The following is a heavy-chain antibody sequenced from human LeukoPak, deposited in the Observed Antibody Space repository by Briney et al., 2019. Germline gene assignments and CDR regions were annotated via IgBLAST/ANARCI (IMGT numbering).Heavy chain of an antibody. CDR2: INPNSGGT. D-gene: IGHD3-3*01. CDR3: ARDLEPERTYYDFWSGYYMGY. V-gene: IGHV1-2*06. Sequence: ASVKVSCKASRYTFTGYYMHWVRQAPGQGLEWMGRINPNSGGTNYAQKFQGRVTMTRDTSISTAYMELSRLRSDDTAVYYCARDLEPERTYYDFWSGYYMGYWGQGTLVTVSS. J-gene: IGHJ4*02. CDR1: RYTFTGYY.